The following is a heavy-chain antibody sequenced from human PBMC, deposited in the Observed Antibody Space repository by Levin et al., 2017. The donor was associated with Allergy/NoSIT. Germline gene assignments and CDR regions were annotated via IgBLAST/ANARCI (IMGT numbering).Heavy chain of an antibody. J-gene: IGHJ2*01. V-gene: IGHV3-48*04. D-gene: IGHD2/OR15-2a*01. CDR2: ISSSSETI. CDR1: GFIFSGYS. CDR3: AREDFSANWAFDL. Sequence: GGSLRLSCAASGFIFSGYSMNWVRQAPGKGLEWISYISSSSETIYYAVSLKGRFTISRDNAKESLYLQMNSLGAEDTAVYYCAREDFSANWAFDLWGRGTLVTVSS.